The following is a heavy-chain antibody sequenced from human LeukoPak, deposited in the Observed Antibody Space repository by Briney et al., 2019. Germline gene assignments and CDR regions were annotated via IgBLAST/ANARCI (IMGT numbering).Heavy chain of an antibody. CDR2: IKEDESGK. V-gene: IGHV3-7*01. J-gene: IGHJ4*02. CDR1: GFTFSSYW. D-gene: IGHD3-10*01. Sequence: PGGSLRLSCAASGFTFSSYWMSWVRQAPGKGREWVANIKEDESGKDYVDSVKGRFTSSRDNAKNSLDLQMNSLRAEDTAVYYCARASLGDPYWGKGTLVTVSS. CDR3: ARASLGDPY.